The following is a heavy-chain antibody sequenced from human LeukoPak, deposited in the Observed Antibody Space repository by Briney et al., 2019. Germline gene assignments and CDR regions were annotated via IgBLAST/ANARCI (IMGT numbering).Heavy chain of an antibody. CDR1: GFTFSSYG. V-gene: IGHV3-30*18. CDR2: ISYDGSNK. J-gene: IGHJ5*02. D-gene: IGHD3-3*01. Sequence: GGSLRLSCAASGFTFSSYGMHWVRQAPGKGLEWVAVISYDGSNKYYADSVKGRFTISRDNSKNTLYLQMNSLRAEDTAVYYCAKAAYVQRFRGFDPWGQGTLVTVSS. CDR3: AKAAYVQRFRGFDP.